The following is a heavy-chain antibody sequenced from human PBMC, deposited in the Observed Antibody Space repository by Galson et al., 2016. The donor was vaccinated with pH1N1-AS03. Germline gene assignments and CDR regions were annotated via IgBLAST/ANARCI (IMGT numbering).Heavy chain of an antibody. Sequence: SLRLSCAASGFTSSDYYMSWIRQAPGKGLEWISYISSSSSYTNHADSVKGRFTISRDNAKNSLYLQMNSLRAEDTAVYYCARTLAASGYYFDSWGQGTLVTVSS. V-gene: IGHV3-11*06. CDR1: GFTSSDYY. CDR3: ARTLAASGYYFDS. D-gene: IGHD6-25*01. CDR2: ISSSSSYT. J-gene: IGHJ4*02.